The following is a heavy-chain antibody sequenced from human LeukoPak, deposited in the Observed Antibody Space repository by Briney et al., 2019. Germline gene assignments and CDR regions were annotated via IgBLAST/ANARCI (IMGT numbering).Heavy chain of an antibody. J-gene: IGHJ4*02. CDR3: ASRYCYDSSGHNFDY. D-gene: IGHD3-22*01. Sequence: SETLCLTCAVYGGSFSGYYWSWIRQPPGKGLEWIGEINHSGSTNYNPSLKSRVTISVDTSKNQFSLKLSSVTAADTAVYYCASRYCYDSSGHNFDYWGQGTLVTVSS. V-gene: IGHV4-34*01. CDR2: INHSGST. CDR1: GGSFSGYY.